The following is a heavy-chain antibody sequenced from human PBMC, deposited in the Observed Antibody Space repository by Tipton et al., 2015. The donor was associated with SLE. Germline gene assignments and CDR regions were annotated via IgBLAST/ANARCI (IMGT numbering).Heavy chain of an antibody. Sequence: LTCAVYGGSFSGYHWTWIRQPPGQGLEWIGEIADTGSPNYNPSLKSQVTISLDTSKSQFSLILNSLTAADTAVYYCARGIRDVWTGYHYFDYWGQGTLVTVSS. D-gene: IGHD3/OR15-3a*01. V-gene: IGHV4-34*01. CDR2: IADTGSP. CDR1: GGSFSGYH. J-gene: IGHJ4*02. CDR3: ARGIRDVWTGYHYFDY.